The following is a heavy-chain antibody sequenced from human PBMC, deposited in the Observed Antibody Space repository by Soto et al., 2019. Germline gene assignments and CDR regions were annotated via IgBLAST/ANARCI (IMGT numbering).Heavy chain of an antibody. CDR2: IFYSGSA. CDR3: ARSPYSYGFNL. V-gene: IGHV4-30-4*01. Sequence: QVQLQESGPGLVKPSQTLSLTCTVSGGSVSSDDHYWNWIRQPPGKGLEWIGYIFYSGSAFYNPSLQSRVTISVDTSNNQFSLKMKSVTAADTAVDYCARSPYSYGFNLWGQGTLVTVSS. CDR1: GGSVSSDDHY. D-gene: IGHD5-18*01. J-gene: IGHJ4*02.